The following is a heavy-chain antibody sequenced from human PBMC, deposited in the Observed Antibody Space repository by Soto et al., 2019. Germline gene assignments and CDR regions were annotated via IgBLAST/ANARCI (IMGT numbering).Heavy chain of an antibody. V-gene: IGHV3-30*18. CDR3: AKDYIAARGSDYFDY. CDR2: ISYDGSNK. D-gene: IGHD6-6*01. J-gene: IGHJ4*02. CDR1: GFTFSSYG. Sequence: HPGGSLRLSCAAPGFTFSSYGMHWVRQAPGKGLEWVAVISYDGSNKYYADSVKGRFTISRDNSKNTLYLQMNSLRAEDTAVYYCAKDYIAARGSDYFDYWGQGTLVTVSS.